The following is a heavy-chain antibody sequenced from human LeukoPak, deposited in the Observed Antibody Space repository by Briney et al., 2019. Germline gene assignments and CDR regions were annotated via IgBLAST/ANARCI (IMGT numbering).Heavy chain of an antibody. CDR3: ARDVLTWFDP. Sequence: PSETLSLTCTVSGGSISSSSYYWRWIRQPAGKGLEWIGRIYTSGSTNYNPSLKSRVTMSVDTSKNQFSLKLSSVTAADTAVYYCARDVLTWFDPWGQGTLVTVSS. V-gene: IGHV4-61*02. CDR2: IYTSGST. CDR1: GGSISSSSYY. J-gene: IGHJ5*02.